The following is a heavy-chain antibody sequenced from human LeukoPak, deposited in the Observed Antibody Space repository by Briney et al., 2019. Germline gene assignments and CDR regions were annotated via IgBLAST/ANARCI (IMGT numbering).Heavy chain of an antibody. CDR3: AKDRRLSRYCSSTSCYRESLDY. CDR2: IRYDGSNK. CDR1: GCTFSSYG. V-gene: IGHV3-30*02. J-gene: IGHJ4*02. D-gene: IGHD2-2*02. Sequence: GGSLRVSCAASGCTFSSYGMHWVRQAPGKGLEWVAFIRYDGSNKYYADSVKGRFTISRDNSKNTLYLQMNSLRAEDTAVYCCAKDRRLSRYCSSTSCYRESLDYWGQGTLVTVSS.